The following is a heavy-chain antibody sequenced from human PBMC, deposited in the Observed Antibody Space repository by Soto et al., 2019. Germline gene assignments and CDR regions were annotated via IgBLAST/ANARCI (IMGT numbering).Heavy chain of an antibody. CDR1: GGTFSSYA. V-gene: IGHV1-69*13. D-gene: IGHD3-3*01. CDR3: ARVLPKGYYDFWSGLHWFDP. CDR2: IIPIFGTA. J-gene: IGHJ5*02. Sequence: SVKVSCKXSGGTFSSYAISWVRQAPGQGLEWMGGIIPIFGTANYAQKFQGRVTITADESTSTAYMELSSLRSEDTAVYYCARVLPKGYYDFWSGLHWFDPWGQGTLVTVSS.